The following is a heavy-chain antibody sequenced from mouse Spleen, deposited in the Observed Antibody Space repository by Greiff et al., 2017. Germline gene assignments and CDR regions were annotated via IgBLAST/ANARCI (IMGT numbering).Heavy chain of an antibody. CDR1: GYTFTSYG. J-gene: IGHJ2*01. V-gene: IGHV1-81*01. CDR3: AREEDSNGY. D-gene: IGHD2-5*01. Sequence: VQLQQSGAELARPGASVKLSCKASGYTFTSYGISWVKQRTGQGLEWIGEIYPRSGNTYYNEKFKGKATLTADKSSSTAYMELRSLTSEDSAVYFCAREEDSNGYWGQGTTLTVSS. CDR2: IYPRSGNT.